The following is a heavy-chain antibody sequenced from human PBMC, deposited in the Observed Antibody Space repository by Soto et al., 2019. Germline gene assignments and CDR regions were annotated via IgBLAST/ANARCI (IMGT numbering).Heavy chain of an antibody. V-gene: IGHV1-69*01. J-gene: IGHJ6*02. D-gene: IGHD6-13*01. CDR2: IIPIFGTA. CDR3: ASCQLVQMSRSRWTSGYGMDV. CDR1: GGTFSSYA. Sequence: QVQLVQSGAEVKKPGSSVKVSCNASGGTFSSYAISWVRQAPGQGLEWMGGIIPIFGTASYAQKFQGRVTITADESTSTAYMALSSLRSVDTAVYYCASCQLVQMSRSRWTSGYGMDVWGQGTTFTVSS.